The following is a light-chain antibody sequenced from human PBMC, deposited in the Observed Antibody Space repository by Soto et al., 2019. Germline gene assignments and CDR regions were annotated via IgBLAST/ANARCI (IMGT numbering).Light chain of an antibody. Sequence: QAVVTQPPSVSGAPGQRVTISCTGSSSNIGAGYDVHWYQQLPGTAPKLLIYGNSNRPSGVPDRFSGSKSGTSASLAITGLQAEDEADYYCQSYESSLSGYVVFGGGTKVTVL. V-gene: IGLV1-40*01. CDR2: GNS. J-gene: IGLJ2*01. CDR1: SSNIGAGYD. CDR3: QSYESSLSGYVV.